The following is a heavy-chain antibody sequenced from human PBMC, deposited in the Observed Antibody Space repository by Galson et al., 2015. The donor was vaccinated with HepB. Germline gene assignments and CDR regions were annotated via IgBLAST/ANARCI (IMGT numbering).Heavy chain of an antibody. Sequence: SVKVSCKASGGTFSSYTVSWVRQAPGQGPEWMGRIIPLLDITHYAQMFQGRVSITADQATSTAYMELSSLRSEDTALYYCASTERLDIAARQGAFDIWGHGTMVSVSS. CDR2: IIPLLDIT. CDR3: ASTERLDIAARQGAFDI. V-gene: IGHV1-69*02. J-gene: IGHJ3*02. CDR1: GGTFSSYT. D-gene: IGHD6-6*01.